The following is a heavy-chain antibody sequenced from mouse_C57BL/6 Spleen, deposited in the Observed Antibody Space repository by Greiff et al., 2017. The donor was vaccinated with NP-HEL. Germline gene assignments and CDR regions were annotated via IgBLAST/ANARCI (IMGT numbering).Heavy chain of an antibody. Sequence: QVQLQQSGPELVKPGASVKISCKASGYAFSSSWMNWVKQRPGKGLEWIGRIYPGDGDTNYNGKFKGKATLTADKSSSTAYMQLSSLTYEDSAVYFCATGLGYFDYWGQGTTLTVSS. CDR3: ATGLGYFDY. J-gene: IGHJ2*01. CDR2: IYPGDGDT. D-gene: IGHD3-3*01. CDR1: GYAFSSSW. V-gene: IGHV1-82*01.